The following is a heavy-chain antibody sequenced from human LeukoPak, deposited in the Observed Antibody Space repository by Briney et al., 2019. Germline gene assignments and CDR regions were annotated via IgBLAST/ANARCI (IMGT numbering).Heavy chain of an antibody. CDR2: IWYGGSNT. CDR1: GFTFSTYG. J-gene: IGHJ4*02. D-gene: IGHD2-2*01. V-gene: IGHV3-33*08. Sequence: GRSLRLSCAASGFTFSTYGMHWVRQAPGRGLEWVAVIWYGGSNTYYADSVKGRFTISRDNSKNTLYLQMNSLRAEDTAVYYCVTLPRDQIPKWGQGTLVTVSS. CDR3: VTLPRDQIPK.